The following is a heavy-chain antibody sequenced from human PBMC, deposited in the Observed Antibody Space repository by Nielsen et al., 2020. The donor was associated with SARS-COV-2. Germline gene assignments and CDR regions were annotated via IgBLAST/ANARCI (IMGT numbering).Heavy chain of an antibody. Sequence: GGSLRLSCAASGFTFSNAWMSWVRQAPGKGLEWVGRIKSRADGGTIDYAAPVKGRFTISRLDSQGTLYLQINSLRIEDTAVYYCTAGDDMDVWGRGTTVTVSS. J-gene: IGHJ6*03. CDR1: GFTFSNAW. CDR2: IKSRADGGTI. CDR3: TAGDDMDV. V-gene: IGHV3-15*01.